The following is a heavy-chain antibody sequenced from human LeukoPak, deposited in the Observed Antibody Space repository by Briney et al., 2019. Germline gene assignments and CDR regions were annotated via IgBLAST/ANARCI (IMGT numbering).Heavy chain of an antibody. V-gene: IGHV1-2*02. CDR3: ARSHGSGSYYNLNDY. D-gene: IGHD3-10*01. CDR2: INPNSGGT. J-gene: IGHJ4*02. CDR1: GYTFTGYY. Sequence: ASVKVSCKASGYTFTGYYMHWVRQAPGQGLEWMGWINPNSGGTNYAQKFQGRVTMTRDTSNSTAYMELSRLRSDDTAVYYCARSHGSGSYYNLNDYWGQGTLVTVSS.